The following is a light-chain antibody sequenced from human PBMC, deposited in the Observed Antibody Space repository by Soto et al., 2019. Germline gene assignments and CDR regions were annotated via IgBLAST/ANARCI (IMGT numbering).Light chain of an antibody. CDR1: QSVNTY. CDR3: QQRSSWPLT. J-gene: IGKJ1*01. Sequence: EIVLTQSPATLSLSPGERVSLSCRASQSVNTYFAWYQQKPGQAPRLLIYDASSRATGIPARFSGSGSGTDFTLTISSLEPEDFAIYYCQQRSSWPLTFVHGTRVEI. CDR2: DAS. V-gene: IGKV3-11*01.